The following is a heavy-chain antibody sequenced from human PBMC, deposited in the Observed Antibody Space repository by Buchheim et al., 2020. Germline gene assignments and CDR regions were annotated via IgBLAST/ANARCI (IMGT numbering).Heavy chain of an antibody. Sequence: QVQLVESGGGVVQPGRSLRLSCAASGFTFSSYAMHWVRQAPGKGLEWVAVISYDGSNKYYADSVKGRFTISRANSKNTLNLQMNSLRAEDTAVYYCAREAGPRNSKSSGYGMDVWGQGTT. J-gene: IGHJ6*02. D-gene: IGHD6-19*01. CDR3: AREAGPRNSKSSGYGMDV. V-gene: IGHV3-30-3*01. CDR2: ISYDGSNK. CDR1: GFTFSSYA.